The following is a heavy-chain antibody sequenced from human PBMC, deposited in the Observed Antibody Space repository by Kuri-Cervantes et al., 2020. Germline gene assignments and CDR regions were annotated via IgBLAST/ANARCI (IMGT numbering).Heavy chain of an antibody. CDR1: GGTFSSYA. V-gene: IGHV1-69*01. J-gene: IGHJ3*02. CDR3: ASREAIDWGAVIPAAFDAFDI. D-gene: IGHD2-2*01. CDR2: IIPILSTP. Sequence: KISCAASGGTFSSYAITWVRQAPGQGLEWMGGIIPILSTPSYAQKFQGRLTITADEFTNIAYMQLSSLRSEDTAVYYCASREAIDWGAVIPAAFDAFDIWGQGTMVTVSS.